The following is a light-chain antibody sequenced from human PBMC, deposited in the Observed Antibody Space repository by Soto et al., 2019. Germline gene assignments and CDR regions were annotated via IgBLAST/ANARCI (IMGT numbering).Light chain of an antibody. CDR3: LQYGVPLWT. V-gene: IGKV3-20*01. Sequence: EIALTQSPGTLSLSPGERATLSCRASQSVTANYLAWYLQKPGQAPRLLIYAASIGATGVPDRFSGSGSGTDFTLTISRLEPEDFAVYYCLQYGVPLWTFGQGTKVEIK. CDR1: QSVTANY. J-gene: IGKJ1*01. CDR2: AAS.